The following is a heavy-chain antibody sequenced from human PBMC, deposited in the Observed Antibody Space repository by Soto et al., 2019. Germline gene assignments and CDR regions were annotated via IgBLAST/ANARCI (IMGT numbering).Heavy chain of an antibody. J-gene: IGHJ6*02. CDR1: GYTFTGYY. CDR2: INPNSGGT. Sequence: ASVKVSCKASGYTFTGYYMHWVRQAPGQGLEWMGWINPNSGGTNYAQKFQGWVTMTRGASISTAYMELSRLRSDDTAVYYCAREPIAARYYYGMDVWGQGTTVTVSS. V-gene: IGHV1-2*04. D-gene: IGHD6-13*01. CDR3: AREPIAARYYYGMDV.